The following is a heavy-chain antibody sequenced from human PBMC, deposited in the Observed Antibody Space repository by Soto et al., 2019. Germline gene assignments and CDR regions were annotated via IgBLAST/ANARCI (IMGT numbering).Heavy chain of an antibody. V-gene: IGHV3-21*01. Sequence: PGGSLRLSCAASGFTFSSYSMNWVRQAPGKGLEWVSSISSSSSYIYYADSVKGRFTISRDNAKNSLYLQMNSLRAEDTAVYYCAREGDSSGWYNWFDPWGQGTLVTVSS. CDR1: GFTFSSYS. D-gene: IGHD3-22*01. J-gene: IGHJ5*02. CDR2: ISSSSSYI. CDR3: AREGDSSGWYNWFDP.